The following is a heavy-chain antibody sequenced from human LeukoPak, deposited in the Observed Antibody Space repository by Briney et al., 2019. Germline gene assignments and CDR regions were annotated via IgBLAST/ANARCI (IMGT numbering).Heavy chain of an antibody. D-gene: IGHD6-19*01. J-gene: IGHJ4*02. CDR1: GGSFSGYY. CDR3: ARVGSGCFDY. CDR2: IYYSGST. V-gene: IGHV4-59*01. Sequence: SETLSLTCNVYGGSFSGYYWNWIRQPPGKGLEWIGYIYYSGSTNYNPSLKSRVTISVDTSKNQFSLKLSSVTAADTAVYYCARVGSGCFDYWGQGTLVTVSS.